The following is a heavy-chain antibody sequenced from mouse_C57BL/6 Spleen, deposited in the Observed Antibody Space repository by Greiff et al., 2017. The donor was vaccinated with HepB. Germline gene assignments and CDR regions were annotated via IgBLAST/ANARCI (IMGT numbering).Heavy chain of an antibody. V-gene: IGHV1-64*01. J-gene: IGHJ4*01. D-gene: IGHD1-1*01. CDR2: IHPNSGST. Sequence: QVQLQQPGAELVKPGASVKLSCKASGYTFTSYWMHWVKQRPGQGLEWIGMIHPNSGSTNYNEKFKSKATLTVDKSSSTAYMQLSSLTSEDSAVYYCAHTLVALTGYAMDYWGQGTSVTVSS. CDR3: AHTLVALTGYAMDY. CDR1: GYTFTSYW.